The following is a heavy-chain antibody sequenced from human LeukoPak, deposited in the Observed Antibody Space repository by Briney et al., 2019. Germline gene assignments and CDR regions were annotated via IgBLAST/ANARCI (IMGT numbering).Heavy chain of an antibody. D-gene: IGHD4-17*01. CDR2: IKPNSGGT. J-gene: IGHJ6*02. Sequence: ASVKVSCKASGYTFTGYYMHWVRQAPGQGLEWMGWIKPNSGGTNYAQKFQGRVTMTRDTSISTAYMELSRLRSDDTAVYYCARDLTTVRYYYYYGMDVWGQGATVTVSS. CDR3: ARDLTTVRYYYYYGMDV. V-gene: IGHV1-2*02. CDR1: GYTFTGYY.